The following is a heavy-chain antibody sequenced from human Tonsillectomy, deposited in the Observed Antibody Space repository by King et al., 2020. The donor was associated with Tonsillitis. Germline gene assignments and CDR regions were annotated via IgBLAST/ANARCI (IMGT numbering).Heavy chain of an antibody. CDR2: ISGSGGNT. D-gene: IGHD1-26*01. J-gene: IGHJ4*02. V-gene: IGHV3-23*04. CDR3: AKDYYAAHFDY. CDR1: GFTFSSYA. Sequence: VQLVESGGGLVQPGGSLRLSCAASGFTFSSYAMSWVRQAPGKGLEWVSAISGSGGNTYYADSVIGRFTISRDSSKNTLYLQMNSLRAEDTAIYYCAKDYYAAHFDYWGQGTLVTVSS.